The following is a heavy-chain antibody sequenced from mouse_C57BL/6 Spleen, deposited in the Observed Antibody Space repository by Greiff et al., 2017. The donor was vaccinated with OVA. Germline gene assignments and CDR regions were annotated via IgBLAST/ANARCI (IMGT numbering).Heavy chain of an antibody. CDR1: GYAFSSYW. V-gene: IGHV1-80*01. Sequence: QVQLQQSGAELVKPGASVKISCKASGYAFSSYWMNWVKQRPGKGLAWIGQIYPGDGDTNYNGKFKGKATLTADKSSSTAYMQLSSLTSEDSAVYFCARDYYGSSYYFDYWGQGTTLTVSS. CDR3: ARDYYGSSYYFDY. D-gene: IGHD1-1*01. CDR2: IYPGDGDT. J-gene: IGHJ2*01.